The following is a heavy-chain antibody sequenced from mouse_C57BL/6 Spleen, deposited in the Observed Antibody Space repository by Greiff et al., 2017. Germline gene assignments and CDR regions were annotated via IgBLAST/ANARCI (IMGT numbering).Heavy chain of an antibody. V-gene: IGHV5-4*03. D-gene: IGHD3-2*01. CDR3: ARGRDSLFAY. Sequence: EVMLVESGGGLVKPGGSLKLSCAASGSTFSSYAMSWVRQTPEKRLEWVATISDGGSYTYYPDNVKGRFTISRDNAKNNLYLQMSHLKSEDTAMYYCARGRDSLFAYWGQGTLVTVSA. J-gene: IGHJ3*01. CDR1: GSTFSSYA. CDR2: ISDGGSYT.